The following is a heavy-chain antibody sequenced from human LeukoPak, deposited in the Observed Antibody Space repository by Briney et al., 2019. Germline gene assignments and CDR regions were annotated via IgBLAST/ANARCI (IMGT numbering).Heavy chain of an antibody. Sequence: SETLSLTCAVSGYSISSGYCWGWIRQPPGKGLDWIASMYHSGSTYYNPSLKSRVTISVDTSKNQFSLRLSSVTAADTAVYYCAKQRPTVVTHFDSWGQGTLVTVSS. CDR1: GYSISSGYC. CDR2: MYHSGST. V-gene: IGHV4-38-2*01. J-gene: IGHJ4*02. D-gene: IGHD4-23*01. CDR3: AKQRPTVVTHFDS.